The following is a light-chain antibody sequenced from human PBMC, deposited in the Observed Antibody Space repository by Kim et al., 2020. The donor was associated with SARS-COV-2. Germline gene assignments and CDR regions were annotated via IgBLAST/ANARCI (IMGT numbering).Light chain of an antibody. CDR3: ATWDDSLDVWM. V-gene: IGLV1-44*01. CDR1: SSNIGSNT. CDR2: TDD. J-gene: IGLJ3*02. Sequence: ELTQPPSASGTPGQRVTISCSGSSSNIGSNTVNWYQQFPGTAPKLLIDTDDRRPSGVSDRVSCSKSGTSASLAISGLQSEDEADYYCATWDDSLDVWMFGGGTQLTVL.